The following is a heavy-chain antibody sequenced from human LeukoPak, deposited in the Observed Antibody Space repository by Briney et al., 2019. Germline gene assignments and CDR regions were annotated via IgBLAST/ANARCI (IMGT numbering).Heavy chain of an antibody. CDR2: ISYDGSNK. CDR1: GFTFSSYG. V-gene: IGHV3-30*18. Sequence: PGRSLRLSCAASGFTFSSYGMHWVRQAPGKGLEWVAVISYDGSNKYYADSVKGRFTISRDNSKNTLYLQMNSLRAEDTAVYYCAKGRNILTGYYVFDYWGQGTLVTVSS. D-gene: IGHD3-9*01. CDR3: AKGRNILTGYYVFDY. J-gene: IGHJ4*02.